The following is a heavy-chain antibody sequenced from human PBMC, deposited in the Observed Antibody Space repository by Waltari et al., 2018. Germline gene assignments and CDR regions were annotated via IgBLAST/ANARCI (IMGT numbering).Heavy chain of an antibody. CDR2: VKPEDGET. CDR1: GYALPELY. Sequence: QVQLVQSGAEVKKPGASVKVSCKVSGYALPELYMHWVRQAPGQGLEWMGGVKPEDGETIYAQTFQGRVTMTGDTSTDTAYMELSSLRAEDTAVYYCATDRALRAAGKRDWFDPWGQGTLVTVSS. D-gene: IGHD6-13*01. V-gene: IGHV1-24*01. CDR3: ATDRALRAAGKRDWFDP. J-gene: IGHJ5*02.